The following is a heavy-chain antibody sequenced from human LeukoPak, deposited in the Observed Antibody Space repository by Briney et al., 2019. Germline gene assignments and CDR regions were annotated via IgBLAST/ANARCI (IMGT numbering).Heavy chain of an antibody. Sequence: GGSLRLSCAASGFTFSSYWMSWVRQAPGKGLEWVANIKQDGSEKYYVDSVKGRFTISRDNAKNSLYLQMNSLRAEDTAVYYCARLGGNNGGWYWIYWGQGTLVTVSS. J-gene: IGHJ4*02. CDR1: GFTFSSYW. V-gene: IGHV3-7*01. CDR2: IKQDGSEK. D-gene: IGHD6-19*01. CDR3: ARLGGNNGGWYWIY.